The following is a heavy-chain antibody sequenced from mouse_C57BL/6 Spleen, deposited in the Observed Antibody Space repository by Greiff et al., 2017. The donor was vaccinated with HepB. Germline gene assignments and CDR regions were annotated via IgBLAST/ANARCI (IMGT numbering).Heavy chain of an antibody. CDR1: GFTFTDYY. V-gene: IGHV7-3*01. Sequence: EVKLVESGGGLVQPGGSLSLSCAASGFTFTDYYMSWVRQPPGKALEWLGFIRNKANGYTTEYSASVKGRFTISRDNSQSILYLQMNALRAEDSATYYCGRYYGSSPYWYFDVWGTGTTVTVSS. CDR3: GRYYGSSPYWYFDV. CDR2: IRNKANGYTT. J-gene: IGHJ1*03. D-gene: IGHD1-1*01.